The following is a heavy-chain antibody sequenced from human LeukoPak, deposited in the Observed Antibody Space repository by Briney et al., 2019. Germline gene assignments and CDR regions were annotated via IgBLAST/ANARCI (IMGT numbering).Heavy chain of an antibody. Sequence: ASVRVSCKDSGYTLTELSMHWVRQAPGKGPEWMGGFDPEDGETIYAQKFQGRVTMTEDTSTDTAYMELSSLRSEDTAVYYCATGRLNWNEGNDAFDIWGQGTMVTVSS. J-gene: IGHJ3*02. CDR3: ATGRLNWNEGNDAFDI. CDR2: FDPEDGET. V-gene: IGHV1-24*01. D-gene: IGHD1-20*01. CDR1: GYTLTELS.